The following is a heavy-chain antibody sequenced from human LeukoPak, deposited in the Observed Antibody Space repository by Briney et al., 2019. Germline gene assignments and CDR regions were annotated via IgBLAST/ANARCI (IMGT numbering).Heavy chain of an antibody. J-gene: IGHJ4*02. CDR2: ISYDGSKE. V-gene: IGHV3-30*03. CDR3: ARDTYDDYVPLDY. CDR1: GFTFSSYG. D-gene: IGHD4-17*01. Sequence: PGGSLRLSCAASGFTFSSYGIHWVRQAPGKGLEWAAVISYDGSKEHYADSVKGRLTISRDNSKNTLHLQMNSLRAEDTAVYYCARDTYDDYVPLDYWGQGTLVTVSS.